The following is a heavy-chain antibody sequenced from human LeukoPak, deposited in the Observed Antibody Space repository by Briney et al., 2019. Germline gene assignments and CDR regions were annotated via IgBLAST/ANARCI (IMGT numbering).Heavy chain of an antibody. J-gene: IGHJ4*02. Sequence: ASVKVSFKASGYSFTGYYMHWVRQAPGQRLEWMGWINPKSGGTNYEQKFQSRVTMTRDTSISTAYMELSSLRSDDTAVYYCAKVGEDTTGWYNYYFDYWGQGTLVTVSS. CDR1: GYSFTGYY. CDR2: INPKSGGT. V-gene: IGHV1-2*02. CDR3: AKVGEDTTGWYNYYFDY. D-gene: IGHD6-19*01.